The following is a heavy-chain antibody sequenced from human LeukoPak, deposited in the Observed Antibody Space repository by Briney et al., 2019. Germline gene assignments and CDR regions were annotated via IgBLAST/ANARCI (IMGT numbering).Heavy chain of an antibody. J-gene: IGHJ5*02. CDR1: GFTFRHYA. V-gene: IGHV3-23*01. CDR3: ARDLSP. CDR2: ISGNGGST. Sequence: GGSLRLSCAASGFTFRHYAMTWVRQAPGKGLEWVSTISGNGGSTYYADSVKGRFTISRDNSKNTLYLQMNSLRAEDTAVYYCARDLSPWGQGTLVTVSS.